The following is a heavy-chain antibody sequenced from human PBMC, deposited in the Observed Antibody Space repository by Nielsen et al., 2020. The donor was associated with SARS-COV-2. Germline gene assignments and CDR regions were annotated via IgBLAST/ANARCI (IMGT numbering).Heavy chain of an antibody. CDR2: ISSSGDNT. D-gene: IGHD6-13*01. CDR3: AKGLGIATTRNWFDP. Sequence: GGSLRLSCAVSGLSFSVYAMSWVRQGPGKGPEWVSSISSSGDNTYYTESVKGRFTISRDNSKNTMYLQINSLRAEDTALYYCAKGLGIATTRNWFDPWGQGTLVTVSS. V-gene: IGHV3-23*01. CDR1: GLSFSVYA. J-gene: IGHJ5*02.